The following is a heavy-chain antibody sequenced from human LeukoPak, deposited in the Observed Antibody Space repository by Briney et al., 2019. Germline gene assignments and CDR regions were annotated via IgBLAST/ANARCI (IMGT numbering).Heavy chain of an antibody. CDR1: GGTFSSYA. CDR2: IIPIFGTA. Sequence: SVKVSCKASGGTFSSYAISWVRQAPGQGLEWMGGIIPIFGTANYAQKFQGRVTITTDESTSTAYMELSSLRSEDTAVYYCASPKGGPLYLSEYYYMDVWGKGTXVTVSS. CDR3: ASPKGGPLYLSEYYYMDV. J-gene: IGHJ6*03. V-gene: IGHV1-69*05. D-gene: IGHD2-8*01.